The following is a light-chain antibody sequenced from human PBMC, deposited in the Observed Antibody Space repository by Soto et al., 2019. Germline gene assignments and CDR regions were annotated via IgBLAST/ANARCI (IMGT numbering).Light chain of an antibody. CDR3: QQYNTWHPKMA. Sequence: VVTQSPATLSVFPGETATLSCRASQSVSSDLAWYQQRPGQAPRLLIYGASTRATGIPARFRGSGSGTEFRLTISSLQSEDFATYYCQQYNTWHPKMAFGLGTKLEIK. J-gene: IGKJ1*01. V-gene: IGKV3-15*01. CDR1: QSVSSD. CDR2: GAS.